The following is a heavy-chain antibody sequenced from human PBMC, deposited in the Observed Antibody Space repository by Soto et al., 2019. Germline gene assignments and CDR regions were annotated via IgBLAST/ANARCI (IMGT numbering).Heavy chain of an antibody. D-gene: IGHD1-7*01. V-gene: IGHV4-4*02. J-gene: IGHJ4*02. CDR3: ASRDPGTSVDY. Sequence: SETLSLTCVVSGGSISSINWLTWVRQPPGQGLEWIGEIYRTGSTNYNPSLKSRVTISLDKSENQFSLKVTSLTAADTAVYYCASRDPGTSVDYWGQGTLVTVSS. CDR1: GGSISSINW. CDR2: IYRTGST.